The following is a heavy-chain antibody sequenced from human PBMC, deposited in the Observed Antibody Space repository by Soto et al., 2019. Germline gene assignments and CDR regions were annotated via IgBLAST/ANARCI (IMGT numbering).Heavy chain of an antibody. Sequence: PRGSLRLSCAASGFSFSGDWMSWVRQAPGEGLEWVANIKQDGSEKYYVDSVKGRFTISRDNAKNALFLPMHTLTAEDTAVSYCARSPNYYDSSTYYRQEYFDYWGQGTLVTVSS. V-gene: IGHV3-7*01. J-gene: IGHJ4*02. CDR2: IKQDGSEK. D-gene: IGHD3-22*01. CDR3: ARSPNYYDSSTYYRQEYFDY. CDR1: GFSFSGDW.